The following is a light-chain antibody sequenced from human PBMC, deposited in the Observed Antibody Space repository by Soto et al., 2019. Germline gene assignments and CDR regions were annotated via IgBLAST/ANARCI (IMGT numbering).Light chain of an antibody. V-gene: IGLV1-44*01. CDR1: SPNIGSNT. CDR2: SNN. Sequence: QSALTQPPSASGTPGKRVTISCSGSSPNIGSNTVNWYQQLPGTAPKLLIYSNNQRPSGVPDRFSGSKSGTSASLAISGLQSEDEADYYCAAWDDSLNGPVFGGGTKLTVL. J-gene: IGLJ3*02. CDR3: AAWDDSLNGPV.